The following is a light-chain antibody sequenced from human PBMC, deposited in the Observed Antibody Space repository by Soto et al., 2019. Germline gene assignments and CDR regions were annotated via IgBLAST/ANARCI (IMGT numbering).Light chain of an antibody. J-gene: IGKJ5*01. V-gene: IGKV3-20*01. CDR2: GAS. Sequence: IVMTPSPATLSVSPWERATLSCRASQSVSSSHLAWYQQKPGQAPRLLIYGASSRPTGIPDRFSGSGSGTDFTLTISRLEPEDFAVYYCQQYGSSRITFGQGTRLEI. CDR3: QQYGSSRIT. CDR1: QSVSSSH.